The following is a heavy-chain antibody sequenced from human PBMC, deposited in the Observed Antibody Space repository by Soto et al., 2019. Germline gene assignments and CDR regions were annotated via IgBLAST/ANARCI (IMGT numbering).Heavy chain of an antibody. D-gene: IGHD2-15*01. Sequence: EVQLLESGGGLVQPGGSLRLSCAASGFTFSSYAMSWVRQAPGKGLEWVSAISGSGGSTYYADSVKGRFTISRDNSKNALYLQMNSLRAEDTAVYYCAKGVAASYYYYMDVWGKGTTVTVSS. CDR1: GFTFSSYA. CDR2: ISGSGGST. CDR3: AKGVAASYYYYMDV. V-gene: IGHV3-23*01. J-gene: IGHJ6*03.